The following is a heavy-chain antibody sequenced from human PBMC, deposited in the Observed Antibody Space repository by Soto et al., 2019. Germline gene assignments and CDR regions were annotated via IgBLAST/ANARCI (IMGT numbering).Heavy chain of an antibody. Sequence: PGGSLRLSCAASGFTFSSYWMSWVRQAPGKGLEWVANIKQDGSEKYYVDSVKGRFTISRDNAKNSLYLQMNSLRAEDTAVYYCARRGVLAYYYDSSGYYPFDYWGQGTLVTAPQ. CDR1: GFTFSSYW. CDR2: IKQDGSEK. CDR3: ARRGVLAYYYDSSGYYPFDY. D-gene: IGHD3-22*01. V-gene: IGHV3-7*01. J-gene: IGHJ4*02.